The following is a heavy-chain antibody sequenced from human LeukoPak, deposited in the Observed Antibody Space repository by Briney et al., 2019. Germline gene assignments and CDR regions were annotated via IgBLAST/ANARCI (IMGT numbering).Heavy chain of an antibody. CDR1: GFTFSSYS. CDR3: ARDLPQPAFGEQWLVRGAFDI. D-gene: IGHD6-19*01. V-gene: IGHV3-48*01. Sequence: GGSLRLSCAASGFTFSSYSMNWVRQAPGKGLEWVSYISSSSSTIYYADSVKGRFTISRDNAKNSLYLQMNSLRAEDTAVYYCARDLPQPAFGEQWLVRGAFDIWGTGTMVTVSS. J-gene: IGHJ3*02. CDR2: ISSSSSTI.